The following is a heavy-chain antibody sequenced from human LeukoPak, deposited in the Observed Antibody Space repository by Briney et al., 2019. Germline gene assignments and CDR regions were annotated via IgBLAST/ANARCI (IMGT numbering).Heavy chain of an antibody. D-gene: IGHD4-17*01. J-gene: IGHJ6*03. CDR2: ISGSGGST. CDR1: GFTFSSYG. Sequence: GGSLRLSCAASGFTFSSYGMSWVRQAPGKGLEWVSAISGSGGSTYYADSVKGRFTISRDNSKNTLYLQMNSLRAEDTAVYYCARVTASESGDYYYYYYMDVWGKGTTVTVSS. CDR3: ARVTASESGDYYYYYYMDV. V-gene: IGHV3-23*01.